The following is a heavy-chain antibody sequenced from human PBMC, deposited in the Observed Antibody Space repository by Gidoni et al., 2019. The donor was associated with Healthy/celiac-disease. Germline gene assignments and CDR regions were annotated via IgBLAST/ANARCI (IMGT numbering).Heavy chain of an antibody. Sequence: QVQLVQSGAEVKKPWASVKVSCKASGYTFTSYGISWVRQAPGQGLEWMGWISAYNGNTNYAQKLQGRVTMTTDTSTSTAYMELRSLRSDDTAVYYCARDPGEWELLQDYYYYGMDVWGQGTTVTVSS. J-gene: IGHJ6*02. CDR2: ISAYNGNT. V-gene: IGHV1-18*01. CDR1: GYTFTSYG. D-gene: IGHD1-26*01. CDR3: ARDPGEWELLQDYYYYGMDV.